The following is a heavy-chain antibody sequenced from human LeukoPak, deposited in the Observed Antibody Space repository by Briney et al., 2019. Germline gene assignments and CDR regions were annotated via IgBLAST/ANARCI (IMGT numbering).Heavy chain of an antibody. Sequence: PGGSLRLSCVASGFTFSDYYMTWIRQAPGKGLDWISYITNGGSTIYYADSVRGRFTISRDNTKNSLYPQMDSLRVEDTAVYYCARVGLSGTTFIDYWGQGTLVTVSS. V-gene: IGHV3-11*01. D-gene: IGHD1-1*01. CDR2: ITNGGSTI. CDR3: ARVGLSGTTFIDY. CDR1: GFTFSDYY. J-gene: IGHJ4*02.